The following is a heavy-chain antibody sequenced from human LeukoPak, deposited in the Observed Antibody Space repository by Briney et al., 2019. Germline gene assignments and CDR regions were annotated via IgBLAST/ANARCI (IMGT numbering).Heavy chain of an antibody. D-gene: IGHD3-10*01. Sequence: SETLSLTCTVSGGSVNSGSYYWSWIRQPPGKGLEWIGYIYYSGSTNYNPSLKSRVTISVDTSKNQFSLKLSSVTAADTAVYYCARGSRGYYGSGRQNWFDPWGQGTLVTVSS. CDR1: GGSVNSGSYY. CDR2: IYYSGST. J-gene: IGHJ5*02. CDR3: ARGSRGYYGSGRQNWFDP. V-gene: IGHV4-61*01.